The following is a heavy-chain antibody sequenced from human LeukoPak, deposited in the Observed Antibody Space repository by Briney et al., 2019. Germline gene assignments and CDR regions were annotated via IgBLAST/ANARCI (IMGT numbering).Heavy chain of an antibody. J-gene: IGHJ4*02. Sequence: PGGSLRLSCAASGFTFDDYGMSWVRQAPGKGLEWVSGINWNGADTGYADSVKGRFTISRDNAKNSLYLQMNSLRVEDTALYFCARARYCTTSRCYSEYWGQGTLVTVSS. V-gene: IGHV3-20*04. CDR2: INWNGADT. D-gene: IGHD2-2*01. CDR3: ARARYCTTSRCYSEY. CDR1: GFTFDDYG.